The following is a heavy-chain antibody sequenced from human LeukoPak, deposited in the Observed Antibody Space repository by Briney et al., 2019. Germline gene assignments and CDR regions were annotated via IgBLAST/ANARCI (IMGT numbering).Heavy chain of an antibody. CDR1: GDSISTSSSY. Sequence: SETLSLTCSVSGDSISTSSSYWGWIRQPPGKGLEWIGSIYYSGSTYYNTSLKSRVTISVDTSKNQFSLKLSSVTAADTAVYYCARQAPLVGVTRLGFDYWGQGTLVTVSS. V-gene: IGHV4-39*01. CDR3: ARQAPLVGVTRLGFDY. CDR2: IYYSGST. D-gene: IGHD1-26*01. J-gene: IGHJ4*02.